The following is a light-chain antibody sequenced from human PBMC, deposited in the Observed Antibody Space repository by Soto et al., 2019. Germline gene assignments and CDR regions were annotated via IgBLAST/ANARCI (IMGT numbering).Light chain of an antibody. CDR3: QQYGSSPLT. CDR1: QSVTSSY. CDR2: GAS. Sequence: EMVLTQSPGTLSLSPGERATLSCRASQSVTSSYLAWYQQKPGQAHRILIYGASIRATGIPDRFSGSGSGTDFTLTISRLEPKDFAVYYCQQYGSSPLTFDGGTKVEIK. J-gene: IGKJ4*01. V-gene: IGKV3-20*01.